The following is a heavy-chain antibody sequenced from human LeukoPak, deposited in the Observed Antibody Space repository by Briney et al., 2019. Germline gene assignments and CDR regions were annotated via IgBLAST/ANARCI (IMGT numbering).Heavy chain of an antibody. V-gene: IGHV4-38-2*02. D-gene: IGHD6-13*01. CDR2: FYHGGST. CDR3: ARGRQLVREWFDP. Sequence: PSETLSLTCTVSGYSISTGYYWDWIRQPPGKGLEWIGTFYHGGSTYYNPSLKSRVTISVDTSKNQFSLKLSSVTAADTAMYYCARGRQLVREWFDPWGQGTLVTVSS. CDR1: GYSISTGYY. J-gene: IGHJ5*02.